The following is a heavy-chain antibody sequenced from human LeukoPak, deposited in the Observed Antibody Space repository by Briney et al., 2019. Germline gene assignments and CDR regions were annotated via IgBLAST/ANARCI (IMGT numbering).Heavy chain of an antibody. CDR1: GYTFTSYD. Sequence: GASVKVSCKASGYTFTSYDINWVRQATGQGLEWMGWMNPNSGNTGYAQKFQGRVTITADKSTSTAYMELSSLRSEDTAVYYCASQGTTQGRPNWFDPWGQGTLVTVSS. V-gene: IGHV1-8*01. CDR2: MNPNSGNT. CDR3: ASQGTTQGRPNWFDP. J-gene: IGHJ5*02. D-gene: IGHD4-17*01.